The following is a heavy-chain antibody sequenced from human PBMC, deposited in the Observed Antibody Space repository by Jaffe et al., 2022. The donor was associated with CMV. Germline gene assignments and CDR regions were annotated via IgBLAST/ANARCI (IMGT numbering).Heavy chain of an antibody. D-gene: IGHD3-16*01. CDR1: GFTFSSYW. Sequence: EVQLVESGGGLVQPGGSLRLSCAASGFTFSSYWMSWVRQAPGKGLEWVANIKQDGSEKYYVDSVKGRFTISRDNAKNSLYLQMNSLRAEDTAVYYCARGRGGALFAFDIWGQGTMVTVSS. CDR3: ARGRGGALFAFDI. J-gene: IGHJ3*02. V-gene: IGHV3-7*01. CDR2: IKQDGSEK.